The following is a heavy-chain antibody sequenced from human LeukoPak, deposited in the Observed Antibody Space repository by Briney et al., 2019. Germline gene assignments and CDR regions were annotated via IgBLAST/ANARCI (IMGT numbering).Heavy chain of an antibody. D-gene: IGHD1-26*01. J-gene: IGHJ4*02. CDR1: GFTFDDYV. CDR3: AKDSGSYHFDY. CDR2: IGGVGGST. Sequence: PGGSLRLSCAASGFTFDDYVMHWVRQAPGKGLEWVSLIGGVGGSTYYVDSVKGRFTISRDNTKNTLYLQMSSLRTEDTALYYCAKDSGSYHFDYWGQGTLVTVSS. V-gene: IGHV3-43*02.